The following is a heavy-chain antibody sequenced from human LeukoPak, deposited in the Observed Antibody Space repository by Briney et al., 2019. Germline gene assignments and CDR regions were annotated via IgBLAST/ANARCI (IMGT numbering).Heavy chain of an antibody. CDR1: GFTFSSYW. Sequence: GGSLRLSCAASGFTFSSYWMSWVRQAPGKGLEWVANIKQDGSEKYYVDSVKGRFTISRDNAKNSLYLQMNSLRAEDTAVYYCARMGATITPLLHYWGQGTLVTVSS. V-gene: IGHV3-7*01. CDR3: ARMGATITPLLHY. CDR2: IKQDGSEK. D-gene: IGHD5-12*01. J-gene: IGHJ4*02.